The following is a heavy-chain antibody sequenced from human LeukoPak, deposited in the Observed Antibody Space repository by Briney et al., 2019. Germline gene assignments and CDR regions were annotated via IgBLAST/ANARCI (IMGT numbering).Heavy chain of an antibody. J-gene: IGHJ4*02. CDR2: IWYDGSNK. CDR3: ARDTNYYDSSGYYPGYYFDY. V-gene: IGHV3-33*01. CDR1: GFTFSSYG. D-gene: IGHD3-22*01. Sequence: GGSLRLSCAASGFTFSSYGMHWVRQAPGKGLEWVAVIWYDGSNKYYADSVKGRFTISRDNSKNTLYLQMNSLTAEDTAVYYCARDTNYYDSSGYYPGYYFDYWGRGTLVTVSS.